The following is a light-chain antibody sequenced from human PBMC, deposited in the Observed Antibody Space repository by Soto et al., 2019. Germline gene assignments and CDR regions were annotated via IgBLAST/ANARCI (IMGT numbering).Light chain of an antibody. Sequence: QSVLTQPPSVSGAPGQRVTISCTGSSSNIGAGYDVHWYQQLPGTAPKLLIYGNSNRPSGVPDRFSGSKSGTSASLAITGLQAEDEADYHCQSYHSSLSAVVFGGGTKLTVL. V-gene: IGLV1-40*01. CDR2: GNS. CDR1: SSNIGAGYD. CDR3: QSYHSSLSAVV. J-gene: IGLJ2*01.